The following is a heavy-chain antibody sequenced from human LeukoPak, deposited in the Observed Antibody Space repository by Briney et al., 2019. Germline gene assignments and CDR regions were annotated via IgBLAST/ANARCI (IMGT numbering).Heavy chain of an antibody. J-gene: IGHJ6*03. V-gene: IGHV3-21*01. CDR3: ARDLWHIARYGHYMDV. D-gene: IGHD2-21*01. Sequence: GGSLRLSCEASGFTLDNYNFNWVRQAPGKGLEWVSFISSSSSYIYYADSVKGRFTISRDNAKNSLYLQMNSLRAEDTAVYYCARDLWHIARYGHYMDVWGKGTTVTISS. CDR2: ISSSSSYI. CDR1: GFTLDNYN.